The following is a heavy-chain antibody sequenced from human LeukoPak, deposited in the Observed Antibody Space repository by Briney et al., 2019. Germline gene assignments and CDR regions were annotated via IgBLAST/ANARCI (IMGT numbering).Heavy chain of an antibody. J-gene: IGHJ4*02. CDR3: AKDGLRPLKYYFEN. V-gene: IGHV3-30*02. CDR2: IQFDGSDK. D-gene: IGHD2-8*01. Sequence: PGGSLRLSCAASGLRFSSYAMHWVRQAPGRGLQWVAFIQFDGSDKYYADSVKGRFTISRDNSKNTLYLQMNSLRTDDTAVYYCAKDGLRPLKYYFENWGQGTLVTVSS. CDR1: GLRFSSYA.